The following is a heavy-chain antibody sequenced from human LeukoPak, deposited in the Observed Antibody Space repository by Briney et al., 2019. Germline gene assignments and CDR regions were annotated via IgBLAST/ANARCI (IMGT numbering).Heavy chain of an antibody. CDR1: VGTFSSYA. CDR2: IIPIFGTE. J-gene: IGHJ6*03. D-gene: IGHD4-23*01. Sequence: SVKVSFKSSVGTFSSYAISWVRQPPGQGLEWMGGIIPIFGTENIAQKFQGRVTITADKSTSTAYMELSSLRTEDTAVYYCARVTVVTLKRGYYYMDVWGKGTTVTVSS. CDR3: ARVTVVTLKRGYYYMDV. V-gene: IGHV1-69*06.